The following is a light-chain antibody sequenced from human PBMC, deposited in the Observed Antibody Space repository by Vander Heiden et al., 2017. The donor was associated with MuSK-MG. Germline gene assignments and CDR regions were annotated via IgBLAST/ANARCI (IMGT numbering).Light chain of an antibody. CDR1: QSLSDW. CDR2: KAS. CDR3: QQYSSYSPWT. Sequence: DIQMTQSPSTLSASDGDRVTITCRASQSLSDWLAWYQPKPGKAPKLLIYKASSLESGVPSRFSGSGSGTEFTLTISSLQPDDFATYYCQQYSSYSPWTFGQGTKVEIK. J-gene: IGKJ1*01. V-gene: IGKV1-5*03.